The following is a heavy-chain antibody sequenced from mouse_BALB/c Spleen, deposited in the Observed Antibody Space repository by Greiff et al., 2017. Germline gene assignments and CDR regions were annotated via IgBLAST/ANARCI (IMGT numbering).Heavy chain of an antibody. V-gene: IGHV3-6*02. J-gene: IGHJ4*01. CDR3: ARERDSYAMDY. Sequence: EVQLQESGPGLVKPSQSLSLTCSVTGYSITSGYYWNWIRQFPGNKLEWMGYISYDGSNNYNPSLKNRISITRDTSKNQFFLKLNSVTTEDTATYYCARERDSYAMDYWGQGTSVTVSS. CDR2: ISYDGSN. D-gene: IGHD3-3*01. CDR1: GYSITSGYY.